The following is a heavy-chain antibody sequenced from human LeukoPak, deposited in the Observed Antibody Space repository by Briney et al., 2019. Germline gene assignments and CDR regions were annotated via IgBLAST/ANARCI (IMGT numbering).Heavy chain of an antibody. J-gene: IGHJ4*02. V-gene: IGHV1-2*02. CDR2: INPNSGGT. D-gene: IGHD3-22*01. CDR3: ARVAYYYDSSGYYNY. Sequence: ASVKVSCKASGYTFTGYYMHWVRQAPGQGLEWMGWINPNSGGTNYAQKFQGRVTMTRDTSISTAYMELSRLRSDDTAVYYCARVAYYYDSSGYYNYWGQGTLVTVSS. CDR1: GYTFTGYY.